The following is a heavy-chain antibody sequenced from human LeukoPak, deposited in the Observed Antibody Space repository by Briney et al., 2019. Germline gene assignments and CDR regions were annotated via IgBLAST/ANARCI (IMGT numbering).Heavy chain of an antibody. CDR3: ARLPGGLGRYYFEY. D-gene: IGHD3-16*02. CDR2: INPANGIT. V-gene: IGHV1-3*01. J-gene: IGHJ4*02. Sequence: ASVKVSCKASGYTFTSYAIHWVRQAPGQRLEWMGWINPANGITKYSQKFQGRVTITSVTSASTAHMELSGLRSEDAAVYYCARLPGGLGRYYFEYWGQGTLVAVSS. CDR1: GYTFTSYA.